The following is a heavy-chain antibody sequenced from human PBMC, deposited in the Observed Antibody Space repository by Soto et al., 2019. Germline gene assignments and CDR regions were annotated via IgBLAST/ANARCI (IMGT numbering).Heavy chain of an antibody. D-gene: IGHD2-15*01. J-gene: IGHJ4*02. CDR3: ARDARGGGVDY. CDR2: IWYDGSNK. V-gene: IGHV3-33*01. Sequence: QVQLVESGGGVVQPGRSLRLSCAASGFTFSSYGMHWVRQAPGKGLEWVAVIWYDGSNKYYADSVKGRFTISRDNSKNTLYLQMNSLRAEDTAVYYCARDARGGGVDYWGQGTLVTVSS. CDR1: GFTFSSYG.